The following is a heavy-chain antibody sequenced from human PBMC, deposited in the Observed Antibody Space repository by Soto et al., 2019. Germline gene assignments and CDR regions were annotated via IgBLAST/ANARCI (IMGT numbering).Heavy chain of an antibody. V-gene: IGHV3-72*01. D-gene: IGHD1-26*01. CDR2: TRHNDNSYAA. J-gene: IGHJ4*02. CDR1: GFRFSDYY. Sequence: EVQLVESGGGLVQPGGSLRLSCAASGFRFSDYYMDWVRQLPGMGLEWVGRTRHNDNSYAAEYAPSVRGRFTISRHDSEDSMFLQLNSLKTEDTAVYYCARDTGGSYDFWGQGALVTVSS. CDR3: ARDTGGSYDF.